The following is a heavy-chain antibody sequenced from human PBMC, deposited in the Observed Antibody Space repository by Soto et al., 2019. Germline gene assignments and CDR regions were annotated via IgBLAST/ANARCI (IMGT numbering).Heavy chain of an antibody. J-gene: IGHJ4*02. D-gene: IGHD2-15*01. CDR3: AADTGDIEVVPATT. CDR2: ISPASTYI. Sequence: PGGSLRLSCAASGLNFEKCSMNWVRQPPGKGPEWLASISPASTYIRYADSVKGRFTISRDNARNSLSLQMMSLRADDTAMYFCAADTGDIEVVPATTWGQGTPVTVSS. V-gene: IGHV3-21*04. CDR1: GLNFEKCS.